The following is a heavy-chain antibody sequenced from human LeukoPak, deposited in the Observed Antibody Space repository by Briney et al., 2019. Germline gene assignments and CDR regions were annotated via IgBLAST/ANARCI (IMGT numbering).Heavy chain of an antibody. V-gene: IGHV1-69*01. D-gene: IGHD6-25*01. J-gene: IGHJ6*03. CDR3: AAARRIAARYYCYKYMDV. Sequence: GPSVKVLCNASGRTFSSYAIRWVPQARGQGLEWMGGIIPIVGTATYAKKFQGRLPSTADGSTSKAYRERSSLRSEDTAVYYCAAARRIAARYYCYKYMDVWGKGTTVTVSS. CDR2: IIPIVGTA. CDR1: GRTFSSYA.